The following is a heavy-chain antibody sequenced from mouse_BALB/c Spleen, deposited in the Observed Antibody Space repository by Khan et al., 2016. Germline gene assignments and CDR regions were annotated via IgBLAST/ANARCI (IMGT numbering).Heavy chain of an antibody. V-gene: IGHV4-1*02. J-gene: IGHJ2*01. D-gene: IGHD1-1*01. CDR3: ARLYYYGSSDY. CDR1: GCDFSRYW. Sequence: EVKLLESGGGLVQPGGSLKLSCAASGCDFSRYWMSWVRQAPGKGLEWIGEINPDSSTINYTPSLKDKFIISRDNAKNTLYLQMSKVRSEDTALYYCARLYYYGSSDYWGQGTTLTVSS. CDR2: INPDSSTI.